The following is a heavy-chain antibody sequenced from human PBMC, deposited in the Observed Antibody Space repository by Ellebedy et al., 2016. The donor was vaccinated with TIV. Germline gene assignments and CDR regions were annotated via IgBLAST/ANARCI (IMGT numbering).Heavy chain of an antibody. D-gene: IGHD3-22*01. CDR2: ISSSSSYI. V-gene: IGHV3-21*01. Sequence: GESLKISXAASGFTFSSYSMNWVRQAPGKGLEWVSSISSSSSYIYYADSVKGRFTISRDNAKNSLYLQMNSLRAEDTAVYYCARGGGEDYYYDSSGYYSWYFDLWGRGTLVTVSS. CDR1: GFTFSSYS. CDR3: ARGGGEDYYYDSSGYYSWYFDL. J-gene: IGHJ2*01.